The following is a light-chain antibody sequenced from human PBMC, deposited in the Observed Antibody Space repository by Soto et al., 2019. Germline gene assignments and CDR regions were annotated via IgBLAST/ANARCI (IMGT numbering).Light chain of an antibody. V-gene: IGLV1-51*01. CDR2: DND. CDR3: GTWDTSLSGDVI. Sequence: QSVLTQPPSVSAAPGQKVTISCSGSSSNIGKNYVSWYQQFPGRAPKLLIYDNDQRPSGIPDRFSGSKSGTSATLGITGLQTGDEADYYCGTWDTSLSGDVIFGGGTKLTV. CDR1: SSNIGKNY. J-gene: IGLJ2*01.